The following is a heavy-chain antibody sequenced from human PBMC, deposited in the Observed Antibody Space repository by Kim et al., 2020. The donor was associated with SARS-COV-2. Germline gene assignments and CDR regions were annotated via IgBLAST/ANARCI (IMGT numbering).Heavy chain of an antibody. CDR1: GASISNYY. CDR2: IFYSGDA. V-gene: IGHV4-59*01. D-gene: IGHD3-3*01. Sequence: SETLSLTCSVSGASISNYYWSWIRKPPGKGLEWIGYIFYSGDASYSPSLKSRVTFSVDMSKNQFSLKLTSVTAADTAVYYCARDLWDTIFGARGGMDVWGQGTTVTVSS. CDR3: ARDLWDTIFGARGGMDV. J-gene: IGHJ6*02.